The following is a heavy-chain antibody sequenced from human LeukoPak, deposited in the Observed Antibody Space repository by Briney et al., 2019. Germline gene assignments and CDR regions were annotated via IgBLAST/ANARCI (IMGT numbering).Heavy chain of an antibody. CDR3: AKDAGVRGVTVGYFDY. J-gene: IGHJ4*02. D-gene: IGHD3-10*01. V-gene: IGHV3-23*01. Sequence: PGGSLRLSCAASGFTFSSYAMSWVRQAPGKGLEWVSAISGSGGSTYYADSVKGRFTISRDNSKNTLYLQMNSLRAEDTAVYYCAKDAGVRGVTVGYFDYWGQGTLVTVSS. CDR1: GFTFSSYA. CDR2: ISGSGGST.